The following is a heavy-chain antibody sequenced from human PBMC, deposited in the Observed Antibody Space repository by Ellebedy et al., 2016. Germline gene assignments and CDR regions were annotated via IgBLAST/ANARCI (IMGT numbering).Heavy chain of an antibody. D-gene: IGHD6-19*01. CDR3: ARGDLSAWYFSGY. J-gene: IGHJ4*02. CDR2: ITWDGGSI. CDR1: GLTFGDFT. V-gene: IGHV3-43*01. Sequence: GGSLRLXXAASGLTFGDFTMHWARQRPGKGLEWVSFITWDGGSIKYADSVQGRFVISRDNAKNSLYLQMNSLRSDDTAVYFCARGDLSAWYFSGYWGQGNLVTVSS.